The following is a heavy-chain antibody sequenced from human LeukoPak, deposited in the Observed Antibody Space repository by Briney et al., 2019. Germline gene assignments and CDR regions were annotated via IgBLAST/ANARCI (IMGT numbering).Heavy chain of an antibody. CDR1: GFTFSTYS. Sequence: HPGGSLRLSYAASGFTFSTYSMHWVRQAPGKGLVWVSRINGDGSSTTYADSVQGRFTISRDNAKNMLYLQMNSLRAEDTAVYYCARVGAALGGSWFDPWGQGTLVTVSS. V-gene: IGHV3-74*01. CDR3: ARVGAALGGSWFDP. CDR2: INGDGSST. J-gene: IGHJ5*02. D-gene: IGHD6-6*01.